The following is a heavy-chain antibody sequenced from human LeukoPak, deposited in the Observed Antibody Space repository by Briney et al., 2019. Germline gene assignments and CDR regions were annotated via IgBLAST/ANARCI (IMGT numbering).Heavy chain of an antibody. CDR2: INSGSSYM. CDR3: AREDDDWGPNTFDV. D-gene: IGHD7-27*01. Sequence: GGSLRLSCAASRFTFSSYSMNWVRQAPGKGLEWVSYINSGSSYMYYPDSVKGRFTISRDNAKNSLYLQMDSLRDEDTAVYYCAREDDDWGPNTFDVWGQGTVVTVSS. V-gene: IGHV3-48*02. CDR1: RFTFSSYS. J-gene: IGHJ3*01.